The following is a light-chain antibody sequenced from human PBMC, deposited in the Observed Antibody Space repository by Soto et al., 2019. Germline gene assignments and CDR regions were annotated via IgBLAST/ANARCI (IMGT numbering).Light chain of an antibody. CDR1: QSVSRW. CDR2: DAS. J-gene: IGKJ4*01. V-gene: IGKV1-5*01. Sequence: DIQMTQSPSILSASVGDSVTITCRASQSVSRWLAWYQQKPGKAPKLLIYDASSLNSRVPSRFSGSQSGTEFTLTITSLLPDDFATYFCQQYSSYSLPTFGGGTKVDI. CDR3: QQYSSYSLPT.